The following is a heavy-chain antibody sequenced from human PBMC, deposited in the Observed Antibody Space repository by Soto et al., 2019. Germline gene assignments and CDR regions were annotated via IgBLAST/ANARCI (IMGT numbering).Heavy chain of an antibody. CDR2: INHSGST. J-gene: IGHJ5*02. CDR3: ARSVKSVTDWFDP. Sequence: QVQLQQWGAGLLKPSETLSLTCAVYGGSFSGYYWSWIRQPPGKGLEWIGEINHSGSTNYNPSLKSRVTISVDTSKNQFSLKLSSVTAADTAVYYCARSVKSVTDWFDPWGQGTLVTVSS. V-gene: IGHV4-34*01. D-gene: IGHD2-21*02. CDR1: GGSFSGYY.